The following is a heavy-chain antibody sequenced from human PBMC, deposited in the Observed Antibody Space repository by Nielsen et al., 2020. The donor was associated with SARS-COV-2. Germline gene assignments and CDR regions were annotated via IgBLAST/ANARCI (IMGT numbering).Heavy chain of an antibody. D-gene: IGHD1-26*01. Sequence: ASVKVSCKASGGTFTSYYMHWVRQAPGQGLEWMGIINPSGGSTSYAQKFQGRVTMTRDTSTSTVYMELSSLRSEDTAVYYCARDIIIGVGATIHYRFDYWGQGTLVTVSS. CDR3: ARDIIIGVGATIHYRFDY. J-gene: IGHJ4*02. CDR2: INPSGGST. CDR1: GGTFTSYY. V-gene: IGHV1-46*01.